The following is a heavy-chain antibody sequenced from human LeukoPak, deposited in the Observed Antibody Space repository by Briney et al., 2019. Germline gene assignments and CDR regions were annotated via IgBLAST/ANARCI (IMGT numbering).Heavy chain of an antibody. CDR3: ARDSPSLSGYLYGMDV. CDR1: GYTFTGYY. V-gene: IGHV1-2*02. D-gene: IGHD3-22*01. Sequence: GASVKVSCKASGYTFTGYYMHWVRQAPGQGLEWMGWINPNSGGTNYAQKFQGRVTMTRDTSISTAYMELSRLRSDDTAVYYCARDSPSLSGYLYGMDVWGQGTTVTVSS. J-gene: IGHJ6*02. CDR2: INPNSGGT.